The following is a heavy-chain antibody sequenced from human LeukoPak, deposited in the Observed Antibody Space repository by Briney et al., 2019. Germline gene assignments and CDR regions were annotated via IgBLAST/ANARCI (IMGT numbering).Heavy chain of an antibody. CDR1: GYTFTGYY. CDR3: ARDRGNWGGRDAFDI. D-gene: IGHD7-27*01. V-gene: IGHV1-2*02. CDR2: INPNSGGT. Sequence: ASVKVSCKASGYTFTGYYMHWVRQAPGQGLEWMGWINPNSGGTNYAQKFQDRVTMTRDTSISTAYMELSRLRSDDTAVYYCARDRGNWGGRDAFDIWGQGTMVTVSS. J-gene: IGHJ3*02.